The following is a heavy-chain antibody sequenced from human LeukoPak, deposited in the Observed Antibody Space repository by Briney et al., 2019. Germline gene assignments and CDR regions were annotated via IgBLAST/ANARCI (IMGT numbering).Heavy chain of an antibody. CDR1: GGSISSGGYY. D-gene: IGHD6-13*01. CDR3: ARPGYSSSWYGRNYFDY. CDR2: INHSGST. J-gene: IGHJ4*02. Sequence: SETLSLTCTVSGGSISSGGYYWRWIRQPPGKGLEWIGEINHSGSTNYNPSLKSRVTISVDTSKNQFSLKLSSVTAADTAVYYCARPGYSSSWYGRNYFDYWGQGTLVTVSS. V-gene: IGHV4-39*07.